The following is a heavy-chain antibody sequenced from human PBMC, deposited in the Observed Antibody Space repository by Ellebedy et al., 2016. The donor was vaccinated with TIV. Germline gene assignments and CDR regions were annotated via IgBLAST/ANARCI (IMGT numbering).Heavy chain of an antibody. CDR3: ARDRKDY. Sequence: ASVKVSCKASGYTFINYAITWVRQAPGQGLEWMGYISAYNGNTYYAQKFQGRVTMTTDTSTSTAYMELRSLRSDDTAVYYCARDRKDYWGQGTLVTVSS. V-gene: IGHV1-18*04. CDR1: GYTFINYA. CDR2: ISAYNGNT. J-gene: IGHJ4*02.